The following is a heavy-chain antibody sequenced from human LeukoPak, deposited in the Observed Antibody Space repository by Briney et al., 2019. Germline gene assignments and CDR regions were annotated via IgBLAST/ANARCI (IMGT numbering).Heavy chain of an antibody. V-gene: IGHV5-51*01. J-gene: IGHJ4*02. CDR3: ARHKWREQQLVLDY. CDR2: IYPGDSDT. CDR1: GYRFTDYW. Sequence: GESLKISCKGSGYRFTDYWIGWVRQMPGKGLEWMGIIYPGDSDTRYSPSFQGQVTISADKSISTAYLQWSSLKASDTAMYYCARHKWREQQLVLDYWGQGTLVTVSS. D-gene: IGHD6-13*01.